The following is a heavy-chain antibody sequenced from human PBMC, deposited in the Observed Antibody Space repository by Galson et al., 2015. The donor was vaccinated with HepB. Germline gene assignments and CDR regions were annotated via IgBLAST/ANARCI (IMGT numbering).Heavy chain of an antibody. CDR2: MNPSSGNT. D-gene: IGHD4-23*01. CDR3: ARDYGGNSGWFDP. Sequence: SVKVSCKASGYTFTSYDINWVRQATEQGPEWLGWMNPSSGNTGYAQKFQGRVSLTRDTSISTAYMELSSLRSEDTAIYYCARDYGGNSGWFDPWGQGTLVTVSS. CDR1: GYTFTSYD. V-gene: IGHV1-8*01. J-gene: IGHJ5*02.